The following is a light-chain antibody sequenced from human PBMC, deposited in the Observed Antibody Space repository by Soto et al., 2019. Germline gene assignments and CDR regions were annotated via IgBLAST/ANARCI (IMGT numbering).Light chain of an antibody. CDR3: QQYGSSPVYT. Sequence: EIVLTQSPGTLSLSPGERATLSCRASQSVSSSYLAWHQQKPGQAPRLLIYGASSKATGIPDRFSGSRFGTDFTLTTSRLETGDFAVYYCQQYGSSPVYTFGQGTKLELK. CDR2: GAS. J-gene: IGKJ2*01. CDR1: QSVSSSY. V-gene: IGKV3-20*01.